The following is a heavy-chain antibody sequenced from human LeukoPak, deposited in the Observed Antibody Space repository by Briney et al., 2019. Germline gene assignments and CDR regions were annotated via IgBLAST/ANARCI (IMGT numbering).Heavy chain of an antibody. V-gene: IGHV4-39*07. D-gene: IGHD3-22*01. CDR3: ARRTLPYYDSRVAAFDI. CDR1: GGSISSSSYY. CDR2: IYYSGST. J-gene: IGHJ3*02. Sequence: SETLSLTCTVSGGSISSSSYYWGWLRQPPGKGLEWIGSIYYSGSTYYNPSLKSRVTISVDTSKKQFSLKLSSVTAADTAVYYCARRTLPYYDSRVAAFDIWGQGTMVTVSS.